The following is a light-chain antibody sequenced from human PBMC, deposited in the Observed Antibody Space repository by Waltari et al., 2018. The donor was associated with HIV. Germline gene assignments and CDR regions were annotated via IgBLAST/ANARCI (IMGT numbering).Light chain of an antibody. CDR1: NSDAGRYNR. CDR2: EVT. V-gene: IGLV2-18*02. CDR3: SSYTSSATYV. Sequence: QSALTQPPSVSGSPGQSVTISCPGTNSDAGRYNRVPWYQHTPGTAPTLMLYEVTSRPSGVTDRFSGSKSGNTASLTISGLQAEDEADYYCSSYTSSATYVFGTGTKVTVI. J-gene: IGLJ1*01.